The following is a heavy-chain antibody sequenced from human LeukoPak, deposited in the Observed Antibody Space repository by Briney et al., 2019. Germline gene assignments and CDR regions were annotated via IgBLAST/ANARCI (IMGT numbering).Heavy chain of an antibody. J-gene: IGHJ4*02. Sequence: PSETLSLTCTVSGGSISSYYWSWIRQPPGKGLEWIGYIYYSGSTDYNPSLKSRVTISVDTSKNQLSLKLSSVTAADTAVYYCARASRYCSSTSCYAAHFDYWGQGTLVTVSS. CDR1: GGSISSYY. V-gene: IGHV4-59*08. D-gene: IGHD2-2*01. CDR2: IYYSGST. CDR3: ARASRYCSSTSCYAAHFDY.